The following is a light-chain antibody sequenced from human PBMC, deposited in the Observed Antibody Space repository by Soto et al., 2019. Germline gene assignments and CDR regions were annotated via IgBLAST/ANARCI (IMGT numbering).Light chain of an antibody. CDR3: QQYDDWPPST. J-gene: IGKJ1*01. Sequence: APFPSTVSLAPGGRGTLCCRASQSVSSSYLAWYHQKPGQAPWLLIYGTSTRATGVPPRFSGSGSGTEFTLTISSLQSEDFAVYYCQQYDDWPPSTFGQGIKVDIK. CDR1: QSVSSSY. CDR2: GTS. V-gene: IGKV3-15*01.